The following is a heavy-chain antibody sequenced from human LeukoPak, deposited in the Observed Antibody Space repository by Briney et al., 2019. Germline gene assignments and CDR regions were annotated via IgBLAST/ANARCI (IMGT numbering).Heavy chain of an antibody. CDR1: GGSFSGYY. D-gene: IGHD6-13*01. Sequence: SETLSLTCAVYGGSFSGYYWSWIRQPPGKGLEWIGEINHSGSTNYNPSLKSRVTISVDTSKNQFSLKLSSVTAADTAVYYCATRERRYSSSWYRNWFDPWGQGTLVTVSS. CDR2: INHSGST. CDR3: ATRERRYSSSWYRNWFDP. J-gene: IGHJ5*02. V-gene: IGHV4-34*01.